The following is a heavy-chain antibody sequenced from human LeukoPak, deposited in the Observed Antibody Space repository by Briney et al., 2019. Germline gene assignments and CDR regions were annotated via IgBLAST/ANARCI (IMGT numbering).Heavy chain of an antibody. Sequence: GGSLRLSCAASGFTFSSYSMNWVRQAPGKGLEWVSSISSSSSYIYYADSVKGRFTISRDNAKNSLYLQMNSLRAEDTAVYYCARDGCSSTSCYQFDYWGQGTLVTVSS. J-gene: IGHJ4*02. CDR3: ARDGCSSTSCYQFDY. CDR1: GFTFSSYS. D-gene: IGHD2-2*01. CDR2: ISSSSSYI. V-gene: IGHV3-21*01.